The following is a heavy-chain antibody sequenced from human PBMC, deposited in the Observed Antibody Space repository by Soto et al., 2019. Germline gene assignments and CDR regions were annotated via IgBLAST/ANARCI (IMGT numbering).Heavy chain of an antibody. D-gene: IGHD3-10*01. CDR2: INTNTGNP. V-gene: IGHV7-4-1*01. J-gene: IGHJ6*02. Sequence: QVQLVQSGSELKKPGASVKVSCKASGYTFTSYAMNWVRQAPGQGLEWMGWINTNTGNPTYAQGFTGRFVFSLDTSVSTAYLQICSLKAEDTAVYYCARWALWFGEKEYYYYGMDVWGQGTTVTVSS. CDR3: ARWALWFGEKEYYYYGMDV. CDR1: GYTFTSYA.